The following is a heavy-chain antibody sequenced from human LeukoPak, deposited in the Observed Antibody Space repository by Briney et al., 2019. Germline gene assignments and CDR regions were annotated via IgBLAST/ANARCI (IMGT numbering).Heavy chain of an antibody. V-gene: IGHV3-9*01. J-gene: IGHJ4*02. D-gene: IGHD2-15*01. CDR3: TRVPGVAMGDFDY. CDR1: GFTFDDYA. CDR2: ISWNSGSI. Sequence: PGRSLRLSCAASGFTFDDYAMHWVRQAPGKGLEWVSGISWNSGSIGYADSVKGRFTISRDNAKNSLHLQMNSLRAEDTALYYCTRVPGVAMGDFDYWGQGTLVTVAS.